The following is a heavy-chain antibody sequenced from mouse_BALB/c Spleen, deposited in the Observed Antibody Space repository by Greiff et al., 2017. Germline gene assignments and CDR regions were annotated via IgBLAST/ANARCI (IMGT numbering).Heavy chain of an antibody. J-gene: IGHJ4*01. D-gene: IGHD1-2*01. Sequence: DVQLQESGAELVRSGASVKLSCTASGFNIKDYYMHWVKQRPEQGLEWIGWIDPENGDTEYAPKFQGKATMTADTSSNTAYLQLSSLTTEDTAVYYCNAGYRGAMDYWGQGTSVTVS. V-gene: IGHV14-4*02. CDR2: IDPENGDT. CDR1: GFNIKDYY. CDR3: NAGYRGAMDY.